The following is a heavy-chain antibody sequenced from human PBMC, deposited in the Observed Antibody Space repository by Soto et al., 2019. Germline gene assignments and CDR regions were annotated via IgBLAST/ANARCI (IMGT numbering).Heavy chain of an antibody. CDR3: ARDQVLRFLEWSRGFDP. Sequence: PSQTLSLTCAISGDSVSSNSAAWNWIRQSPSRGLEWLGRTYYRSKWYNDYAVSVKSRITINPDTSKNQFSLQLNSVTPEDTAVYYCARDQVLRFLEWSRGFDPWGQGTLVTVSS. D-gene: IGHD3-3*01. CDR2: TYYRSKWYN. V-gene: IGHV6-1*01. CDR1: GDSVSSNSAA. J-gene: IGHJ5*02.